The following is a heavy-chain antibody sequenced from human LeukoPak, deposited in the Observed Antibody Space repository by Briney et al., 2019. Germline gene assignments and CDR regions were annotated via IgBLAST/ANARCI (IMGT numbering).Heavy chain of an antibody. CDR1: GFTFSSYE. Sequence: GGSLRLSCAASGFTFSSYEMSWVRLAPGKGLEWVSYISSGASVIKYADSVKGRFTVSRDNAKNSLYLQLNSLRAEDTAIYYCAREITDTPDAFDIWGQGTVVTVSS. CDR3: AREITDTPDAFDI. D-gene: IGHD3-10*01. J-gene: IGHJ3*02. V-gene: IGHV3-48*03. CDR2: ISSGASVI.